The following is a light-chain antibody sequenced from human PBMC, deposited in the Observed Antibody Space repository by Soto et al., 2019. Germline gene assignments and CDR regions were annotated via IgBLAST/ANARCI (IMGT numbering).Light chain of an antibody. J-gene: IGLJ1*01. CDR3: CSYAGSTTYV. V-gene: IGLV2-23*01. Sequence: QSALTQPASVSGSPGQSITISCSGTSGDVGTYNLVSWYQHHPGKAPKLMIYEGSKRPSGVSNRFSGSTSGNTASLTISGLQAEDEADYSCCSYAGSTTYVFGTGTKVTVL. CDR1: SGDVGTYNL. CDR2: EGS.